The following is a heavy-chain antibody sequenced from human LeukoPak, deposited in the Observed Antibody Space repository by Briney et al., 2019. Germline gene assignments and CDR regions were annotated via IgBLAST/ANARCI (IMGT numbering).Heavy chain of an antibody. V-gene: IGHV4-59*01. Sequence: SETLSLTCTVSGGSISSYYWSWIRQPPGKGLEWIGYIYYSGSTNYNPSLKSRVTISVDTSKNQFSPKLSSVTAADTAVYYCARVVVGNYDFWSGYYKPANWFDPWGQGTLVTVSS. CDR1: GGSISSYY. CDR3: ARVVVGNYDFWSGYYKPANWFDP. D-gene: IGHD3-3*01. J-gene: IGHJ5*02. CDR2: IYYSGST.